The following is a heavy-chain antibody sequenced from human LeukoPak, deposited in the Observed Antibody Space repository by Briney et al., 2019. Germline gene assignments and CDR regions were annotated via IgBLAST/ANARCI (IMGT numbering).Heavy chain of an antibody. CDR1: GFTFSSYA. D-gene: IGHD3-22*01. Sequence: PGGSLRLSCAASGFTFSSYAMHWVRQAPGKRLEYVSAINRNGGSTYYANSVKGRFTISRDNYKHTLYLHMGSLRAEDMAVYYCARGPLDISCYGYYMDVWGKGTTVTVS. CDR2: INRNGGST. V-gene: IGHV3-64*01. CDR3: ARGPLDISCYGYYMDV. J-gene: IGHJ6*03.